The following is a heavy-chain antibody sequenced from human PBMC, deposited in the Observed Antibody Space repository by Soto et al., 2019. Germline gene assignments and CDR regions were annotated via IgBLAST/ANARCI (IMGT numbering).Heavy chain of an antibody. CDR3: ASWRSYSGSYCFDY. V-gene: IGHV1-69*06. Sequence: ASVKVSCKASGGTFNTYTINWLRQAPGRGLEWVGQVVPMYDSVNYAETFQGRVTITADKSTNTAYMELTSLRSQDTALYFCASWRSYSGSYCFDYWGQGTLVTVSS. CDR1: GGTFNTYT. D-gene: IGHD1-26*01. J-gene: IGHJ4*02. CDR2: VVPMYDSV.